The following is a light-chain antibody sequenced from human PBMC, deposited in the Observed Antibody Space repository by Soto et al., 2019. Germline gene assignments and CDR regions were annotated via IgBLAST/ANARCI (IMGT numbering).Light chain of an antibody. V-gene: IGKV1-5*03. CDR3: QHYDNWPFT. CDR2: KAS. CDR1: QSIGDL. Sequence: DIQMTQSPSTLSASVEDRVTITCRASQSIGDLLAWYQQKPGEAPKLLIYKASSLESGVPTRFSGSGSGTDFTLTISSLQPEDLAVYYCQHYDNWPFTFGQGTLLEIK. J-gene: IGKJ5*01.